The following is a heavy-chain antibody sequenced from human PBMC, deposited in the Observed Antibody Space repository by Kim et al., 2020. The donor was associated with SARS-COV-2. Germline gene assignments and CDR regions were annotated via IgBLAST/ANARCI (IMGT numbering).Heavy chain of an antibody. V-gene: IGHV5-10-1*01. CDR3: GFHYDSSGYYLDY. Sequence: GESLKISCKGSGYSFTSYWISRVRQMPGKGLEWMGRIDPSDSYTNYSPSFQGHVTISADKSISTAYLQWSSLKASDTAMYYCGFHYDSSGYYLDYWGQGTLVTVSS. J-gene: IGHJ4*02. CDR1: GYSFTSYW. CDR2: IDPSDSYT. D-gene: IGHD3-22*01.